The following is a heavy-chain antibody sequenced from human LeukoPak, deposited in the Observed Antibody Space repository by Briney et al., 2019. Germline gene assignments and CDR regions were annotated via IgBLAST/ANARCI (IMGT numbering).Heavy chain of an antibody. CDR1: GGSISSYY. Sequence: SEALSLTCTVSGGSISSYYWSWIRQPAGKGLEWIGRISTSGSTNYKSSLKSRVTMSVVTSKNQFSLDLTSVTAADTAMYYCARAVDTTWRYFDYWGQGTLVTVSS. CDR3: ARAVDTTWRYFDY. V-gene: IGHV4-4*07. J-gene: IGHJ4*02. CDR2: ISTSGST. D-gene: IGHD3-3*01.